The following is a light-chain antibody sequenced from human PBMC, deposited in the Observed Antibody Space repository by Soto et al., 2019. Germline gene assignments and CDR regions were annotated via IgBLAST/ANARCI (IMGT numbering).Light chain of an antibody. CDR1: SSNIGPNA. CDR2: NNN. Sequence: QYVLTQPPSASGTPGQKVTISCSGSSSNIGPNAVNWYQQLPGTAPKLLLYNNNQRPSGVSDRFSGSKSGTSASLAISGLQSDDEADYHCAAWDDSLNGLVFGTGTKVTVL. V-gene: IGLV1-44*01. J-gene: IGLJ1*01. CDR3: AAWDDSLNGLV.